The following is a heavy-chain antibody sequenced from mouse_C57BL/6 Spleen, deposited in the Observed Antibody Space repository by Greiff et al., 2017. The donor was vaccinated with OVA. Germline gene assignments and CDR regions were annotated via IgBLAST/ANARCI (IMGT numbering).Heavy chain of an antibody. CDR1: GFTFTDYY. J-gene: IGHJ1*03. CDR3: ARSLYYYGSSPWYFDV. CDR2: IRNKANGYTT. Sequence: DVQLVESGGGLVQPGGSLSLSCAASGFTFTDYYMSWVRQPPGKALEWLGFIRNKANGYTTEYSASVKGRFTISRDNSQSILYLQMNALRAEDSATYYCARSLYYYGSSPWYFDVWGTGTTVTVSS. V-gene: IGHV7-3*01. D-gene: IGHD1-1*01.